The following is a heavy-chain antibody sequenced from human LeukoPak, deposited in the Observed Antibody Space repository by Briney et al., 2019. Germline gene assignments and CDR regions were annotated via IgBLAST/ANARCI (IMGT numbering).Heavy chain of an antibody. Sequence: PGGSLKLSLATPGLPVNSTYISCVRQTPGKGLEWVSVIYSGGSTYYADSVKGRFTISRDNSKNTLYLQMNSLRAEDTAEYYLSRDPLEWYFDYWGQGTLVTVSS. CDR3: SRDPLEWYFDY. D-gene: IGHD3-3*01. CDR1: GLPVNSTY. V-gene: IGHV3-66*01. CDR2: IYSGGST. J-gene: IGHJ4*02.